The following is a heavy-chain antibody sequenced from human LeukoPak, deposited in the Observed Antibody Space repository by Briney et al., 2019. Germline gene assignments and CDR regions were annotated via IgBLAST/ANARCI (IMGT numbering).Heavy chain of an antibody. J-gene: IGHJ4*02. CDR2: ISGNGGGTGGNT. V-gene: IGHV3-23*01. D-gene: IGHD2-15*01. CDR3: AKSGLNRFDY. CDR1: GFTFSNYA. Sequence: PGGSLRLSCAASGFTFSNYAMSWVRQAPGKGLEWVSNISGNGGGTGGNTYYADSVKGRFTISRDNSKNTLYLQMNSLRAEDTAVYYCAKSGLNRFDYWGQGTLVSVSS.